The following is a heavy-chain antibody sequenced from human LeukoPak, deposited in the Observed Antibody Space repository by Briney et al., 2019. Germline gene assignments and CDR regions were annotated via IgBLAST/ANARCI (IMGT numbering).Heavy chain of an antibody. J-gene: IGHJ4*02. CDR1: GFTFSSYS. CDR2: ISSSSSYI. V-gene: IGHV3-21*01. D-gene: IGHD6-19*01. CDR3: ARDQYSSGWFDPVDY. Sequence: GGSLRLSCAASGFTFSSYSMNWVRQAPEKGLEWVSSISSSSSYIYYADSVKGRFTISRDNAKNSLYLQMNSLRAEDTAVYYCARDQYSSGWFDPVDYWGQGTLVTVSS.